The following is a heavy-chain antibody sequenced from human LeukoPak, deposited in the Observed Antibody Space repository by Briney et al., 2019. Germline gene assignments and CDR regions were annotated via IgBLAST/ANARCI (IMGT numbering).Heavy chain of an antibody. Sequence: GGSLRLSCAASGFIFSSYAMTWVRQAPGKGLEWVSTISGSGASTYYADSVEGRFTISRDNSKNTLYLQMNSLRAEDTAVYYCATRGVTATYCFDYWGQGTLVTVSS. D-gene: IGHD2-21*02. CDR3: ATRGVTATYCFDY. CDR1: GFIFSSYA. V-gene: IGHV3-23*01. J-gene: IGHJ4*02. CDR2: ISGSGAST.